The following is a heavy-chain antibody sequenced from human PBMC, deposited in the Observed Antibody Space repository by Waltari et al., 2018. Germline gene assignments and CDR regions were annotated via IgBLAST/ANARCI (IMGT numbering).Heavy chain of an antibody. CDR3: ARHWIAAAGTDEDY. V-gene: IGHV4-39*01. J-gene: IGHJ4*02. CDR2: IYYSGST. D-gene: IGHD6-13*01. Sequence: QLQLQESGPGLVKPSETLSPPCTSFGGSTSSISYYWGWIRHTPGKGLEWIGSIYYSGSTYYNPSLKSRVTISVDTSKNQFSLKLSSVTAADTAVYYCARHWIAAAGTDEDYWGQGTLVTVSS. CDR1: GGSTSSISYY.